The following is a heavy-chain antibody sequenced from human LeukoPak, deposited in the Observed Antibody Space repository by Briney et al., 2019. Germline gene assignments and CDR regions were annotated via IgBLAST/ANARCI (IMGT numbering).Heavy chain of an antibody. Sequence: GGSLRLSCVGSGFTFINYAMTWVRQSPGRGLQYVSSASGSGASTHYADSVKGRFTISRDNSRNTLFLEMSSLRAEDSALYYCAKDRAPYGSGGGEDYFDAWGRGTLVTVSS. D-gene: IGHD3-10*01. J-gene: IGHJ2*01. CDR3: AKDRAPYGSGGGEDYFDA. CDR1: GFTFINYA. V-gene: IGHV3-23*01. CDR2: ASGSGAST.